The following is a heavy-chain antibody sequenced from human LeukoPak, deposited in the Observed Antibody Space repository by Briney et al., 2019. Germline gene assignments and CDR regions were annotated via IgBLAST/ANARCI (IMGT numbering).Heavy chain of an antibody. CDR3: ARRIEMGGDSGNWFDP. D-gene: IGHD5-24*01. CDR2: IYPGDSDT. CDR1: GYSFTSYW. Sequence: GESLKISCKGSGYSFTSYWIGWVRQMPGKGLEWMGIIYPGDSDTRYSPSFQGQVTISADKSISTAYLQWSSLKASDTAMYYCARRIEMGGDSGNWFDPWGQGTLVTVSS. J-gene: IGHJ5*02. V-gene: IGHV5-51*01.